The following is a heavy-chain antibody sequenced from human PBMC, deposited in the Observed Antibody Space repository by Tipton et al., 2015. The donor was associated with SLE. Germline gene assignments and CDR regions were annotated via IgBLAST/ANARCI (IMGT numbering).Heavy chain of an antibody. D-gene: IGHD1-26*01. V-gene: IGHV4-39*07. CDR2: IYYSGST. J-gene: IGHJ6*02. CDR3: ARAVGARSYYGLDV. Sequence: LRLSCTVSGGSISSSSYYWGWIRQPPGKGLEWIGSIYYSGSTYYKPSLKSRVTISVDTSRNQFSLKMTSVTAADTAVYSCARAVGARSYYGLDVWGQGTTVTVSS. CDR1: GGSISSSSYY.